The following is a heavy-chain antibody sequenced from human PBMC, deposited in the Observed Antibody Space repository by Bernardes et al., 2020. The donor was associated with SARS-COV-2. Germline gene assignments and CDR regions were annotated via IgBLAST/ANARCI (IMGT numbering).Heavy chain of an antibody. CDR3: ARGSDCSSTSCYLVFRYYYYGMDV. D-gene: IGHD2-2*01. V-gene: IGHV3-7*01. CDR1: GFTFSSYW. CDR2: IKQDGSEK. J-gene: IGHJ6*02. Sequence: GGSLRLSCAASGFTFSSYWMSWVRQAPGKGLEWVANIKQDGSEKYYVDSVKGRFTISRDNAKNSLYLQINSLRAEDTAVYYCARGSDCSSTSCYLVFRYYYYGMDVWGQGTMVTVSS.